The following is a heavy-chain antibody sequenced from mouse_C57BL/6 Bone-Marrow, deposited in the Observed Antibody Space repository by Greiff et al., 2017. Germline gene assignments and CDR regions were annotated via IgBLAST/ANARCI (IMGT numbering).Heavy chain of an antibody. CDR2: SRNKANDYTT. CDR3: ARDANSSGHYAMDY. V-gene: IGHV7-1*01. J-gene: IGHJ4*01. CDR1: GFTFSDFY. D-gene: IGHD3-2*02. Sequence: EVQRVESGGGLVQSGRSLRLSCATSGFTFSDFYMEWVRQAPGKGLEWIAASRNKANDYTTEYSASVKGRFIVSRDTSQSILYLQMNALRAEDTAIYYCARDANSSGHYAMDYWGQGTSVTVSS.